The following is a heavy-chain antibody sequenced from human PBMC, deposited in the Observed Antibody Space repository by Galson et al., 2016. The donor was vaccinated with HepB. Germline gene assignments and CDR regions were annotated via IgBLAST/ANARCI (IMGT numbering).Heavy chain of an antibody. V-gene: IGHV4-31*03. D-gene: IGHD2-2*01. CDR1: GGSISSGRYY. CDR2: GYYTGTT. J-gene: IGHJ5*02. CDR3: VRGLPTPRVVPVAVMGWFDP. Sequence: TLSLTCTVSGGSISSGRYYWSWIRQHPGKGLEWIGYGYYTGTTYYKPSLKSRISISEDRAKNQFTRKLSSVTAADTAVYYCVRGLPTPRVVPVAVMGWFDPWGQGTLVTVSS.